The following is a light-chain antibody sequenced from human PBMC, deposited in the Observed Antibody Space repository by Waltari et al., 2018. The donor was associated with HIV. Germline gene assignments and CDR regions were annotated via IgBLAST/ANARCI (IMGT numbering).Light chain of an antibody. J-gene: IGKJ4*01. Sequence: DIVMTQSPDSLAVSLVERVTISLKSSKTLLHSFNNKNYLAWYQQKPGQPPKLLIYWASTRGSGVPDRFRGSGSGTDFTLTIDSLQPEDVAVYYCHQYYSSLLTLGGGTKMEI. CDR3: HQYYSSLLT. CDR1: KTLLHSFNNKNY. V-gene: IGKV4-1*01. CDR2: WAS.